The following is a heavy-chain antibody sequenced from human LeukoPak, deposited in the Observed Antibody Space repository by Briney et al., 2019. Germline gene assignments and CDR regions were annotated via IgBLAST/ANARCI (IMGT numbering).Heavy chain of an antibody. CDR1: GFTFSGYA. Sequence: PGGSLRLSCAASGFTFSGYAMHWVRQAPGKGLEYVSTISSNGGNTYYANSMKGRFTISRDNSKNTLSLQMGSLRAEDMAVYYCATSRGLDLHYYYYMDVWGKGTTVTVSS. D-gene: IGHD3-10*01. CDR2: ISSNGGNT. J-gene: IGHJ6*03. CDR3: ATSRGLDLHYYYYMDV. V-gene: IGHV3-64*01.